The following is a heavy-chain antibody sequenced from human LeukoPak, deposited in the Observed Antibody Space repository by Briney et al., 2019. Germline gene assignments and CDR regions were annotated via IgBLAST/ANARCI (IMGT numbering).Heavy chain of an antibody. Sequence: PGGSLRLSCAASGFTFSSYAMSWVRQAPGKGLEWVSAISGSGGSTYYADSVKGRFTISRDNSKNTLYLQMNSLSAEDAAVYYCAKDPHDSSGRGIYWGQGTLATVSS. D-gene: IGHD3-22*01. CDR2: ISGSGGST. CDR1: GFTFSSYA. CDR3: AKDPHDSSGRGIY. V-gene: IGHV3-23*01. J-gene: IGHJ4*02.